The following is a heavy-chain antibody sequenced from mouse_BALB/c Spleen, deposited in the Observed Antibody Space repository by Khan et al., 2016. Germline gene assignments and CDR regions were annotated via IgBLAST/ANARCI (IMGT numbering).Heavy chain of an antibody. CDR1: GYSFTGYF. CDR2: IDPYNGDT. Sequence: EVQLQESGPELVKPGASVKISCKASGYSFTGYFMNWVKQSHGKSLEWIGRIDPYNGDTFNNQKFKGKATLTVDKSSTTAHMDLLSLTSEVSAVDYCVPDGHYAYWGQGTLVTVSA. V-gene: IGHV1-37*01. CDR3: VPDGHYAY. D-gene: IGHD2-3*01. J-gene: IGHJ3*01.